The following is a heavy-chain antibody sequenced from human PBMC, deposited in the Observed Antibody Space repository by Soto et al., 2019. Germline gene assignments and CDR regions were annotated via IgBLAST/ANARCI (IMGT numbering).Heavy chain of an antibody. D-gene: IGHD6-13*01. V-gene: IGHV3-7*01. Sequence: QLVESGGGLVQPGGSLRLSCAASGFTFSNYWMTWVRQAPGKGLEWVANIKRDGSGGSYLDSVRGRFTVSRDNARNSLYLKMNSPRAEDTALYYWARDVSPGSSGWYFDAFAIWGQGTRVTVSS. CDR1: GFTFSNYW. CDR2: IKRDGSGG. CDR3: ARDVSPGSSGWYFDAFAI. J-gene: IGHJ3*02.